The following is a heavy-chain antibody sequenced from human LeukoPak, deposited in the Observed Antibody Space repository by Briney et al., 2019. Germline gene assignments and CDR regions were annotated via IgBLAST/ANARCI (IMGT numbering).Heavy chain of an antibody. D-gene: IGHD6-6*01. J-gene: IGHJ4*02. CDR1: GGSISSYY. CDR2: IYYSGST. V-gene: IGHV4-59*01. Sequence: SSETLSLTCTVSGGSISSYYWSWLRQPPGKGLEWIGYIYYSGSTNYNPSLKSRVTISVDTSKNQFSLKLSSVTAADTAVYYCARAVAARAFDYWGQGTLVTVSS. CDR3: ARAVAARAFDY.